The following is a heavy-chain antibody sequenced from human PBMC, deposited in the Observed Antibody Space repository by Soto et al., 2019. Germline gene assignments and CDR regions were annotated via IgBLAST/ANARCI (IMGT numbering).Heavy chain of an antibody. J-gene: IGHJ4*02. V-gene: IGHV3-74*01. CDR3: ATLGLQQAF. D-gene: IGHD2-21*02. Sequence: GGSLRLSCAASGFTFNTWMHWVRQAPGEGLVWVSSIDSDGSITSYADSVKGRFTISRDNAKNTPYLQMNSLRAEDTAVYYCATLGLQQAFWGQGTLVTVSS. CDR1: GFTFNTW. CDR2: IDSDGSIT.